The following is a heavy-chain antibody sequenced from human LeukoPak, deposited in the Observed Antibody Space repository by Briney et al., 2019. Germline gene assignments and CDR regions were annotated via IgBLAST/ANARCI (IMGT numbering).Heavy chain of an antibody. V-gene: IGHV3-21*01. D-gene: IGHD1-7*01. CDR3: ARGRYGGYNWNYDY. J-gene: IGHJ4*02. CDR1: GFTFSSYS. Sequence: PGGSLRLSCAASGFTFSSYSMNWVRQAPGKGLEWVSSISSSSSYIYYADSVKGRFTISRDNAKNSLYLQMNSLRAEDTAVYYCARGRYGGYNWNYDYWGQGTLVTVSS. CDR2: ISSSSSYI.